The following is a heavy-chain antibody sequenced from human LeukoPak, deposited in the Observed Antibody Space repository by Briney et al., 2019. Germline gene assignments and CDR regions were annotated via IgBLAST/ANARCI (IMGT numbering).Heavy chain of an antibody. D-gene: IGHD6-19*01. CDR3: ARNVYSSGWYYFDF. V-gene: IGHV4-39*07. J-gene: IGHJ4*02. CDR1: GGSISSSSYY. CDR2: IYYSGST. Sequence: PSETLSLTCTVSGGSISSSSYYWGWIRQPPGKGLEWIGSIYYSGSTYYNPSLKSRVTISVDTSKNQFSLKLSSVTAADTAVYYCARNVYSSGWYYFDFWGQGTLVTVSS.